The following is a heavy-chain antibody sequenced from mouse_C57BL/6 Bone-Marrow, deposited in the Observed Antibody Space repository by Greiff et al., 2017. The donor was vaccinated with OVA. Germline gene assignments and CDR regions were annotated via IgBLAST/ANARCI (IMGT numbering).Heavy chain of an antibody. CDR2: IDPNSGGT. V-gene: IGHV1-72*01. D-gene: IGHD2-5*01. J-gene: IGHJ1*03. CDR3: ARGEAYHSNPEGYFDV. CDR1: GYTFTSYW. Sequence: QVQLKQPGAELVKPGASVKLSCKASGYTFTSYWMHWVKQRPGRGLEWIGRIDPNSGGTKYNEKFKSKATLTVDKPSSTAYMQLSSLTSEDSAVYYCARGEAYHSNPEGYFDVWGTGTTVTVSS.